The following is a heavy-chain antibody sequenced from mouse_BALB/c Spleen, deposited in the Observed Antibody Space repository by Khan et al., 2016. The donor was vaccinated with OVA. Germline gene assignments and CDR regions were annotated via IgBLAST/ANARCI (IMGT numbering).Heavy chain of an antibody. CDR2: INPSTGYT. CDR1: GYTFTSYW. D-gene: IGHD1-1*01. V-gene: IGHV1-7*01. J-gene: IGHJ3*01. CDR3: ASHGSSSAWVTY. Sequence: QVQLKQSGAELAKPGASVKMSCKASGYTFTSYWMNWVKQRPGQGIEWIGYINPSTGYTEYNQRFKNKATLTADKSSSTAYMQLSSLTSEESAVYDCASHGSSSAWVTYWGQGTLVTVSA.